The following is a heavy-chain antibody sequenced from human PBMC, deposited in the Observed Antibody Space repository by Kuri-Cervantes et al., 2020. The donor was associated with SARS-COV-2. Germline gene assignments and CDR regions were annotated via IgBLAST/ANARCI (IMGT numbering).Heavy chain of an antibody. J-gene: IGHJ4*02. V-gene: IGHV1-69*06. CDR3: ARVGAVAGFRYFDY. Sequence: GGSLRLSCKASGYTFTSYYMHWVRQAPGQGLEWMGGIIPIFGTANYAQKFQGRVTITADKSTSTAYMELSSLRSEDTAVYYCARVGAVAGFRYFDYWGQGTLVTVSS. CDR1: GYTFTSYY. D-gene: IGHD6-19*01. CDR2: IIPIFGTA.